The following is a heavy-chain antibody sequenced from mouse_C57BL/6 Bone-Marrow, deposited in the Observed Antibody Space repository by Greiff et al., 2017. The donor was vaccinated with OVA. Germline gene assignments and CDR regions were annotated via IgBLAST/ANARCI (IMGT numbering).Heavy chain of an antibody. CDR1: GFTFSSYG. D-gene: IGHD1-1*01. V-gene: IGHV5-6*02. CDR3: ARPRYCGNSYVDY. CDR2: ISSGGSYT. J-gene: IGHJ2*01. Sequence: DVKLVESGGDLVKPGGSLKLSCAASGFTFSSYGMSWVRQTPDKRLEWVANISSGGSYTYYPDSVKGRFTISRDNAKNTLYLQMSSLTSEDTAMYYCARPRYCGNSYVDYWGQGTTLTVSS.